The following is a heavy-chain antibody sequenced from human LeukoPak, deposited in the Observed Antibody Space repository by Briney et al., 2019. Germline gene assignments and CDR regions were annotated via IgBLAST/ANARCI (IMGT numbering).Heavy chain of an antibody. CDR2: ISYDGSNK. CDR1: GFTFGSYA. CDR3: ARDFQHYYDSSGYYDY. Sequence: GRSLRLSCAASGFTFGSYAMHWVRQAPGKGLEWVAVISYDGSNKYYADSVKGRFTISRDNSKNTLYLQTNSLRAEDTAVYYCARDFQHYYDSSGYYDYWGQGTLVTVSS. J-gene: IGHJ4*02. D-gene: IGHD3-22*01. V-gene: IGHV3-30-3*01.